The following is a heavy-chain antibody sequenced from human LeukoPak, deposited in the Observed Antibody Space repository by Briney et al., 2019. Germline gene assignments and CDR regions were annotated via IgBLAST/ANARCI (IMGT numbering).Heavy chain of an antibody. CDR3: ARGDVDTADYYYGMDV. J-gene: IGHJ6*02. Sequence: GGSLRLSCAASGFTFSDYYMSWIRQAPGKGLEWVSYISSSGSTIYYADSVKGRFTISRDNAKNSLYLQMNSLRAEDTAVYYCARGDVDTADYYYGMDVWGQGITVTVSS. V-gene: IGHV3-11*01. D-gene: IGHD5-18*01. CDR2: ISSSGSTI. CDR1: GFTFSDYY.